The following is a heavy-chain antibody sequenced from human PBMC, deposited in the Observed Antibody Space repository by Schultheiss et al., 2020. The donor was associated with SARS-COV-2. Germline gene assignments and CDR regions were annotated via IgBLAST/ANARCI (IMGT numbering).Heavy chain of an antibody. Sequence: GESLKISCAASGFTFRNYWMHWVRQIPGKGLVWVSRINSDGSASSYADSVQGRFTVSRDNAGNTLYLQMNNLRVEDTAIYYCAKVGDCTGDNCYKFYYYGMDVWGQGTTVTVSS. V-gene: IGHV3-74*01. J-gene: IGHJ6*02. CDR1: GFTFRNYW. CDR3: AKVGDCTGDNCYKFYYYGMDV. D-gene: IGHD2-8*02. CDR2: INSDGSAS.